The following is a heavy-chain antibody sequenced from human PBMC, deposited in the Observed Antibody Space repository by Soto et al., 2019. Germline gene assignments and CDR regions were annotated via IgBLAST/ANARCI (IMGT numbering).Heavy chain of an antibody. D-gene: IGHD5-12*01. V-gene: IGHV1-3*01. CDR3: ARDRGDGYNLGAFDI. CDR1: GYIFTRYA. CDR2: IDAGNGQT. Sequence: APVEGSCKDSGYIFTRYARHWVRQAPGQKLEWLGWIDAGNGQTKYSKNLQGRVTITRDTSANTAYMGLSSLRSEDTAVYYCARDRGDGYNLGAFDIWGQGTMVTVSS. J-gene: IGHJ3*02.